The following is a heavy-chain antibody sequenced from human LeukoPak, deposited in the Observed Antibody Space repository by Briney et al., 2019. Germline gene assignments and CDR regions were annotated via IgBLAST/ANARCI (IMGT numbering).Heavy chain of an antibody. J-gene: IGHJ1*01. Sequence: ASVKVSCKASGGTFSSYAISWVRQAPGQGLEWMGGIIPIFGTANYAQKFQGRVTITADESTSTAYMELSSLRSDDTAVYYCARDVDIVATTEGAEYFQHWGQGTLVTVSS. D-gene: IGHD5-12*01. CDR1: GGTFSSYA. V-gene: IGHV1-69*13. CDR3: ARDVDIVATTEGAEYFQH. CDR2: IIPIFGTA.